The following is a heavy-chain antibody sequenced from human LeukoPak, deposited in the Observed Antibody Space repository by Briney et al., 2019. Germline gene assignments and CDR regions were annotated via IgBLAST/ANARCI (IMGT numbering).Heavy chain of an antibody. CDR3: ARGPLRRYYMDV. D-gene: IGHD4-17*01. CDR2: MNPNSGNT. J-gene: IGHJ6*03. CDR1: GYTFTSYG. V-gene: IGHV1-8*03. Sequence: ASVKVSCKASGYTFTSYGISWVRQATGQGLEWMGWMNPNSGNTGYAQKFQGRVTITRNTSISTAYMELSSLRSEDTAVYYCARGPLRRYYMDVWGKGTTVTVSS.